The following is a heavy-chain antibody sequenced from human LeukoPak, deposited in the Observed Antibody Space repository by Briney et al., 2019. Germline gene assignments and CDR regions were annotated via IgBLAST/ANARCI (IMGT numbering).Heavy chain of an antibody. CDR2: ISYDGSNK. V-gene: IGHV3-30*04. D-gene: IGHD3-10*01. J-gene: IGHJ6*04. Sequence: GRSLRLSCAASGFTFSSYAMHWVRQAPGKGLEWVAVISYDGSNKYCADSVKGRFTISRDNSKNTLYLQMNSLRAEDTAVYYCARDLGYYYGSGSYMQYYYYYYGMDVWGKGTTVTVSS. CDR3: ARDLGYYYGSGSYMQYYYYYYGMDV. CDR1: GFTFSSYA.